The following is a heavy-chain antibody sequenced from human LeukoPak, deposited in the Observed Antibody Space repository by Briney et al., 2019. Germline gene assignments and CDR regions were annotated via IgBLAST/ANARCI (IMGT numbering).Heavy chain of an antibody. CDR1: GGSISSYY. V-gene: IGHV4-59*08. Sequence: SETLSLTCTVSGGSISSYYWSWIRQPPGKGLEWIGYIYYSGSTNHNPSLKSRVTISVDTSKNQFSLKLSSVTAADTAVYYCARRLGDYVYAFDIWGQGTMVTVSS. J-gene: IGHJ3*02. CDR2: IYYSGST. CDR3: ARRLGDYVYAFDI. D-gene: IGHD4-17*01.